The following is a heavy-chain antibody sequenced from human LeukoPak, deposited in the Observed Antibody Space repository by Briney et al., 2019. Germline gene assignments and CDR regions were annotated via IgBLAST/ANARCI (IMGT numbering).Heavy chain of an antibody. CDR3: AREGPMIVETD. V-gene: IGHV3-7*01. CDR2: IKQDGSEK. D-gene: IGHD3-22*01. Sequence: GGSLRLSCAASGFTFSRYWMSWVRQAPGKGLEWVANIKQDGSEKYYVDSVKGRFTISRDNAKNSLYLQMNSLRGEDMAVYYCAREGPMIVETDWGQGTLVTVSS. CDR1: GFTFSRYW. J-gene: IGHJ4*02.